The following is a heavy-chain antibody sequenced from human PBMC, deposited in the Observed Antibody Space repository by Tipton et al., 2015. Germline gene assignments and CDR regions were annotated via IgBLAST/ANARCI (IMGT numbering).Heavy chain of an antibody. CDR1: GGSVNSANYY. J-gene: IGHJ4*02. D-gene: IGHD4-23*01. CDR3: ARARGRHGGLFDS. V-gene: IGHV4-39*07. CDR2: ISHSGNT. Sequence: LRLSCTVSGGSVNSANYYWSWIRQPPGKGLEWIGSISHSGNTYYNPSLKSRVTISVDTSKTQFSLKMSSVTASDTAVYYCARARGRHGGLFDSWGQGILVTVSS.